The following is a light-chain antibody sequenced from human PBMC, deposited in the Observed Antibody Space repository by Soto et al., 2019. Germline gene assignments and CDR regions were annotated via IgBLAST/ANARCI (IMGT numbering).Light chain of an antibody. Sequence: TNSPSPLSASFGDRVTITCRAGQNLNKWLAWYKQKPGIAPKPLFYRASTLERGVPSRFSGSGSRTDFTLTISSLQPDDSATYYCQQYDSYYSSTFGQGTKVEIK. CDR3: QQYDSYYSST. CDR2: RAS. J-gene: IGKJ1*01. V-gene: IGKV1-5*03. CDR1: QNLNKW.